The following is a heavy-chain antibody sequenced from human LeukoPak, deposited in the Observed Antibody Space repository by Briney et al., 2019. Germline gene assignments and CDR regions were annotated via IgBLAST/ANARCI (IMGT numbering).Heavy chain of an antibody. CDR2: INHSGST. J-gene: IGHJ4*02. Sequence: PSETLSLTCAVYGGSLSGYYWSWIRQPPGKGLEWIGEINHSGSTNYNPSLKSRVTISVDTSKNQFSLKLSSVTAADTAVYYCASRGKYYYDSSGYYYFDYWGQGTLVTVSS. V-gene: IGHV4-34*01. CDR1: GGSLSGYY. D-gene: IGHD3-22*01. CDR3: ASRGKYYYDSSGYYYFDY.